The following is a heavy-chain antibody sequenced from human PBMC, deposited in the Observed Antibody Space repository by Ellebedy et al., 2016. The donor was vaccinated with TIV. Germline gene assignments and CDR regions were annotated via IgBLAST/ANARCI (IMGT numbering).Heavy chain of an antibody. Sequence: ASVKVSXXASGYTFTTYTMHWVRQAPGQGLEWMGWINAVNGKTKSSQKFQGRVTITRDTSASTAYMELSSLRSGDTAVYYCARETHFYDSRSDYPWGSWGQGTLVIVSS. J-gene: IGHJ5*02. CDR3: ARETHFYDSRSDYPWGS. V-gene: IGHV1-3*01. D-gene: IGHD3-22*01. CDR1: GYTFTTYT. CDR2: INAVNGKT.